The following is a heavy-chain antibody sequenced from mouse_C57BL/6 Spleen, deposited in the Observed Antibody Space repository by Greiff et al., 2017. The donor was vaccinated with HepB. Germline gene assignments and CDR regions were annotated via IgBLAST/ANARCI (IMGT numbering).Heavy chain of an antibody. Sequence: QVQLQESGPDLMTPSHSLSISCTVSGFSLTSYCVEWVHQPPGKGLEWLGVIWGGGSTNYNSDLMCRLSISKDKSTSKVYLKMNSLQTDDTAMYYCARGGNYGVDYYYMDYWGQGTSVTVSS. CDR2: IWGGGST. D-gene: IGHD2-1*01. CDR3: ARGGNYGVDYYYMDY. J-gene: IGHJ4*01. V-gene: IGHV2-9*01. CDR1: GFSLTSYC.